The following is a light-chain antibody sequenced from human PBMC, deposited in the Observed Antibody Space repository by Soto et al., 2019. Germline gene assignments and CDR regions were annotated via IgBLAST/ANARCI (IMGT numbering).Light chain of an antibody. CDR2: DAS. V-gene: IGKV3D-20*02. CDR3: QQRSNWPPLT. Sequence: EIVLTQSPGTLTLSPGGRATLSCRASQSVSSSYLAWYQQKPGQAPRLLIYDASSRATGIPARFSGSGSGTDFTLTISSLEPEDFAVYYCQQRSNWPPLTFGGGTKVDIK. J-gene: IGKJ4*01. CDR1: QSVSSSY.